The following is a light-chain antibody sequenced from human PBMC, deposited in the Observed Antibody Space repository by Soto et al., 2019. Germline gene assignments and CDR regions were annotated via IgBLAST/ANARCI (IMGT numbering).Light chain of an antibody. CDR1: QSVSSSF. V-gene: IGKV3-20*01. Sequence: EIVLTQSPGTLSLSPGDRATLSCRASQSVSSSFLACYQQKPGQAPRLLIYGASSRATGIPDRFSGSGSGTDFTLTISRLEPEDVAVYYCQQYDSSRLTFGGGTKVEIK. CDR3: QQYDSSRLT. CDR2: GAS. J-gene: IGKJ4*01.